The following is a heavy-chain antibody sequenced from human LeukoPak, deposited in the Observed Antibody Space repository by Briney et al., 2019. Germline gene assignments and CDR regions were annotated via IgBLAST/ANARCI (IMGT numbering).Heavy chain of an antibody. CDR1: GFTFSSYS. CDR2: ISYDGSNK. CDR3: AKDQGLKEYFDY. J-gene: IGHJ4*02. V-gene: IGHV3-30*18. D-gene: IGHD2-21*01. Sequence: PGGSLRLSCAASGFTFSSYSMHWVRQAPGKGLEWVAVISYDGSNKYYADSVKGRFTISRDNSKNTLYLQMNSLRAEDTAVYYCAKDQGLKEYFDYWGQGTLVTVSS.